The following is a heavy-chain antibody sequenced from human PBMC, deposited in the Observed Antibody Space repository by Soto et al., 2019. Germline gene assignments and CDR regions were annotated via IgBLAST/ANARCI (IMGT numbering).Heavy chain of an antibody. J-gene: IGHJ4*02. CDR2: IWYDGSKT. Sequence: GGSLRLSCAASGFTFSNYGFHWVRQAPGKGLEWVAVIWYDGSKTYYVESVKGRFTISRDNSKNTLYLQMNSLRVEDTAVYRCARDLGSTNYYFDYWGLGTLVTVFS. D-gene: IGHD5-12*01. V-gene: IGHV3-33*01. CDR3: ARDLGSTNYYFDY. CDR1: GFTFSNYG.